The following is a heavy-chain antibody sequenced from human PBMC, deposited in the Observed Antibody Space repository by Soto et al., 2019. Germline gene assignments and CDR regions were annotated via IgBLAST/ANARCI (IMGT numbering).Heavy chain of an antibody. J-gene: IGHJ4*02. CDR2: INWDSGGI. Sequence: EVQLVESGGGFVQPGGSLRLSCTASGFNFNNYAMHWVRQGPGKGLEWVSSINWDSGGIVYADSLKGRFTVSRDNAKNTLYLQMNSLRVEDTAFYYCTKGENRQYESWSDYWGQGTLVTVSS. CDR3: TKGENRQYESWSDY. CDR1: GFNFNNYA. D-gene: IGHD3-3*01. V-gene: IGHV3-9*01.